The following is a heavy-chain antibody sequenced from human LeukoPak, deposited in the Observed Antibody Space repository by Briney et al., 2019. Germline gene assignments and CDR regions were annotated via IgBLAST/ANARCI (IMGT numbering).Heavy chain of an antibody. CDR2: NLYSVAS. J-gene: IGHJ4*02. CDR3: ARLRDARWLLDY. CDR1: GDSVSSTRYY. Sequence: PSETLSLTCSVSGDSVSSTRYYWGWIRQSPGKGLEWIASNLYSVASYYNPSFMSRATISVDTSNNQLSLRLTSVTAADTAVYYCARLRDARWLLDYWGQGTLVTVSS. V-gene: IGHV4-39*01. D-gene: IGHD4-23*01.